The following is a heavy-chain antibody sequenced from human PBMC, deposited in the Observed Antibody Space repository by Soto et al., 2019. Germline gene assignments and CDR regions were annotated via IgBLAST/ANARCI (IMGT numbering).Heavy chain of an antibody. D-gene: IGHD6-19*01. CDR1: GYTFTNYH. Sequence: QVQVVQSGAEVKKPGASVKVSCKTSGYTFTNYHVHWVRQAPGQGLEWMGAINPNGGSTTYAQHLQGRVTMTSDPSTSTVYMEMGSLRSDDSAVYYCALPKNTLGWYNFWGQGTLVTVS. J-gene: IGHJ4*02. V-gene: IGHV1-46*01. CDR3: ALPKNTLGWYNF. CDR2: INPNGGST.